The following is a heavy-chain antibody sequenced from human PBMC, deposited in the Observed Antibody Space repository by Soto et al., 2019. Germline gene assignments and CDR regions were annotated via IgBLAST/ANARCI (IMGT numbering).Heavy chain of an antibody. D-gene: IGHD6-19*01. CDR2: ISAYNGNT. Sequence: SWVRQAPGQGLEWMGWISAYNGNTNYAQKFQGRVTITTDKSTSTAYMELSSLRSEDTAVYYCARPKGSYSSGYYYFDYWGQGTLVTVSS. CDR3: ARPKGSYSSGYYYFDY. V-gene: IGHV1-18*01. J-gene: IGHJ4*02.